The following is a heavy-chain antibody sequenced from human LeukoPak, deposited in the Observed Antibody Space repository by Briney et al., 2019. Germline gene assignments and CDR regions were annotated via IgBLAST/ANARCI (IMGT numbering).Heavy chain of an antibody. V-gene: IGHV3-7*01. CDR1: GFTFSSYW. Sequence: GGSLRLSCAASGFTFSSYWMSWVRQAPGKGLEWVANIKQDGSEKYYVDSVKGRFTISRDNAKNSLYLQMNSLRAEDTAVYYCASAPQYDYGGNSDLEQWGQGTLVTVSS. J-gene: IGHJ4*02. D-gene: IGHD4-23*01. CDR2: IKQDGSEK. CDR3: ASAPQYDYGGNSDLEQ.